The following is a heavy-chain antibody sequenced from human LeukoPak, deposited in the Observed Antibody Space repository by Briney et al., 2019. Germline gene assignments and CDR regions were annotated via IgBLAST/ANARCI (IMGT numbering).Heavy chain of an antibody. Sequence: SETLSLTCTVSGGSISSYYWSWIRQPPGKGLEWIGSIYYSGSTYYNPSLKSRVTISVDTSKNQFSLKLSSVTAADTAVYYCARYLSGSYYNAYFDYWGQGTLVTVSS. CDR3: ARYLSGSYYNAYFDY. CDR2: IYYSGST. CDR1: GGSISSYY. D-gene: IGHD3-10*01. J-gene: IGHJ4*02. V-gene: IGHV4-59*12.